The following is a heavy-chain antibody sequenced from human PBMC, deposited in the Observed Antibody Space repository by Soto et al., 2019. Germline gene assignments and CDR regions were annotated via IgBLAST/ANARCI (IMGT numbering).Heavy chain of an antibody. V-gene: IGHV3-48*02. Sequence: EVQLVESGGGLVQPGGSLRLSCAASGFTFSSYSMNWVRQAPGKGLEWVSYISSSSSTIYYADSVKGRFTISRDNAKNSLDLQMNSLRDEDMAVYYCASLHNYYDSSGHDYYYGMDVWGQGTTVTVSS. CDR1: GFTFSSYS. CDR3: ASLHNYYDSSGHDYYYGMDV. J-gene: IGHJ6*02. CDR2: ISSSSSTI. D-gene: IGHD3-22*01.